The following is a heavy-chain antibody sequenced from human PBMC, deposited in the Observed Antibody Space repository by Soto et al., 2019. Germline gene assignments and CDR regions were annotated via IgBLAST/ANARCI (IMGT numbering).Heavy chain of an antibody. J-gene: IGHJ4*02. CDR1: GGSFSGYY. CDR2: INHSGST. Sequence: SSETLSLTCAVYGGSFSGYYWSWIRQPPGKGLEWIGEINHSGSTNYNPSLKSRVTISVDTSKNQFSLKLSSVTAADTAVYYCARARWYYYDSSGRHFDYWGQGTLVTVSS. D-gene: IGHD3-22*01. V-gene: IGHV4-34*01. CDR3: ARARWYYYDSSGRHFDY.